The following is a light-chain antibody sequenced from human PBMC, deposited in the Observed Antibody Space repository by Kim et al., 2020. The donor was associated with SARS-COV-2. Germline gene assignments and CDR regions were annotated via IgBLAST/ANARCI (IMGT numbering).Light chain of an antibody. J-gene: IGKJ1*01. CDR3: QQYGDPART. CDR2: TAS. CDR1: HSLRSNY. V-gene: IGKV3-20*01. Sequence: SPGERAPLSSRASHSLRSNYLAWYPQKPAEAPSLLIYTASTRASGIPARFSGSVSGTYFTLTISRLEPGDFAVYYCQQYGDPARTFGQGTKVDIK.